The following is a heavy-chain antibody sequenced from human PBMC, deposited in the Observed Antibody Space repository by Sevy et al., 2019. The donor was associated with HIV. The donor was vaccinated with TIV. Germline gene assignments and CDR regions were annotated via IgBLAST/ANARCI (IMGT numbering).Heavy chain of an antibody. J-gene: IGHJ4*02. CDR1: GFTVSNSY. D-gene: IGHD6-13*01. Sequence: GGSLRLSCAASGFTVSNSYMNWVRQAPGKGLEWVSLIYSGGTTHYADSVKGRFTISRDHSKNTFYLQMNSLRAEDTAIYYCARDPPGIAATGGGWGQGTLVTVSS. V-gene: IGHV3-53*01. CDR3: ARDPPGIAATGGG. CDR2: IYSGGTT.